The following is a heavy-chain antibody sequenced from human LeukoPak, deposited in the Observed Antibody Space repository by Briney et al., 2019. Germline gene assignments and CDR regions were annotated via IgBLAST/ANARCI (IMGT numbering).Heavy chain of an antibody. J-gene: IGHJ5*02. CDR1: GFTFSSYA. D-gene: IGHD3-22*01. CDR3: ATDFYDST. V-gene: IGHV3-23*01. Sequence: PGGSLRLSCAASGFTFSSYAMSWVRQAPGKGLEWVSAISGSGGSTYYADSMKGRFTISRDNSKNTLYLQMNSLKTEDTAVYYCATDFYDSTWGQGTLVTVSS. CDR2: ISGSGGST.